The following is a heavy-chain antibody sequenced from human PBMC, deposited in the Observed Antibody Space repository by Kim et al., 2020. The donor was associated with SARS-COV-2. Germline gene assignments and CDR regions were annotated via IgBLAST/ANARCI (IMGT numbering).Heavy chain of an antibody. CDR2: GDT. CDR3: ARGKRVTTY. V-gene: IGHV1-8*01. Sequence: GDTGYAQKFQGRVSMTRNTSISTAYLDLSSLRSDDTAVYYCARGKRVTTYWGQGTLVTVSS. D-gene: IGHD4-17*01. J-gene: IGHJ4*02.